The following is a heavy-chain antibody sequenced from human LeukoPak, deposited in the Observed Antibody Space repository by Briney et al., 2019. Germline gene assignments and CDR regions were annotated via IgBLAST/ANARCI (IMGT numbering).Heavy chain of an antibody. CDR3: AREDIVVVPAQRIHNWFDP. CDR1: GGSFSGYY. D-gene: IGHD2-2*01. Sequence: SETLSLTCAVYGGSFSGYYWSWIRKPPGKGLEWIGHIYNSGSINYSPSLKSRVTVSVDSSKNQFSLKLSSVTAADTAVYYCAREDIVVVPAQRIHNWFDPWGQGTLVTVSS. J-gene: IGHJ5*02. CDR2: IYNSGSI. V-gene: IGHV4-59*12.